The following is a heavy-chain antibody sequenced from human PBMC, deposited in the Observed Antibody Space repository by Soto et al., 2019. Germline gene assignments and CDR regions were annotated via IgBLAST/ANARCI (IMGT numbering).Heavy chain of an antibody. D-gene: IGHD6-19*01. Sequence: QVQLVQSGAEVKKPGASVKVSCKASGYTFTSYGIRWVRQAPGQGLEWMGWISAYNGNTNYAQKLQGRVTMTTDTSTSTAYMELRSLRSDDTAVYYCARVSHLAVAGIVAFDIWGQGTMVTVSS. V-gene: IGHV1-18*01. CDR3: ARVSHLAVAGIVAFDI. J-gene: IGHJ3*02. CDR1: GYTFTSYG. CDR2: ISAYNGNT.